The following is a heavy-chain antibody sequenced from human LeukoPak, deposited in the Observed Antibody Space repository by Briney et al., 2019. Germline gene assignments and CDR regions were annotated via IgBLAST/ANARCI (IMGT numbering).Heavy chain of an antibody. CDR3: ARSLEGGATGY. Sequence: ASVKVSCKASGNTFNIHAINWVRQGTGQGLVWMGWMNPNSGNTGYAQKFQGRVTMTRNTSISTAYMELSSLRSEDTAVYYCARSLEGGATGYWGQGTLVTVSS. D-gene: IGHD1-26*01. CDR2: MNPNSGNT. V-gene: IGHV1-8*02. CDR1: GNTFNIHA. J-gene: IGHJ4*02.